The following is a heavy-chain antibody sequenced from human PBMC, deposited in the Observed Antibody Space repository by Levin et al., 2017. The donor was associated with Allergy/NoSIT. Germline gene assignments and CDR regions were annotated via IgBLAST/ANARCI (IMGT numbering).Heavy chain of an antibody. D-gene: IGHD3-10*01. V-gene: IGHV3-11*06. CDR3: ARDRGYYGSGRYYFDY. CDR2: ISSSSSYT. CDR1: GFTFSDYY. J-gene: IGHJ4*02. Sequence: GGSLRLSCAASGFTFSDYYMSWIRQAPGKGLEWVSYISSSSSYTNYADSVKGRFTISRDNAKNSLYLQMNSLRAEDTAVYYCARDRGYYGSGRYYFDYWGQGTLVTVSS.